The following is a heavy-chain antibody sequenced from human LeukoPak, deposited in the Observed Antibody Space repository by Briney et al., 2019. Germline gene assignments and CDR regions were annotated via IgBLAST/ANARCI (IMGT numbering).Heavy chain of an antibody. V-gene: IGHV3-30-3*01. J-gene: IGHJ4*02. D-gene: IGHD6-19*01. CDR2: ISYDGSNE. Sequence: GGSLRLSCAASGFTFSSYAMHWVRQAPGKGLEWVAVISYDGSNEYYADSVKGRFTISRDNSKNTLYLQMNSLRAEDTAVYYCARDLRQWPQYYFDYWGQGTLVTVSS. CDR3: ARDLRQWPQYYFDY. CDR1: GFTFSSYA.